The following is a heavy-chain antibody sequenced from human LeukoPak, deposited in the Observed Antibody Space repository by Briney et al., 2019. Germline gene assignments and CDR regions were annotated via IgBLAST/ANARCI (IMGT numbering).Heavy chain of an antibody. Sequence: ASVKVSCKASGYTFTGFSISWVRQAPGQGLEWMGWINTHNSNTKYTQKFQGRVTMTRDKFTSTAYMELTSLTSDDTAVYYCARDDAPAGSESYCRRISCYLGRLDVWGQGTTITVSS. V-gene: IGHV1-18*01. D-gene: IGHD2-2*01. CDR2: INTHNSNT. CDR3: ARDDAPAGSESYCRRISCYLGRLDV. J-gene: IGHJ6*02. CDR1: GYTFTGFS.